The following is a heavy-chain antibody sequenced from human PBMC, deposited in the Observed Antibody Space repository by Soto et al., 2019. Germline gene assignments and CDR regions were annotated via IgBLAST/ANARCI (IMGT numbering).Heavy chain of an antibody. V-gene: IGHV4-39*01. J-gene: IGHJ5*02. D-gene: IGHD5-12*01. CDR3: ASRYSGYDYRSDWFDP. Sequence: QLQLQESGPGLVKPSETLSLTCTVSGGSISSSSYYWGWIRQPPGKGLEWIGSIYYSGSTYYNPSLKTRDTISVATSKHRCPLKLSSVAAADTAVYYCASRYSGYDYRSDWFDPWGQGTLVTVSS. CDR2: IYYSGST. CDR1: GGSISSSSYY.